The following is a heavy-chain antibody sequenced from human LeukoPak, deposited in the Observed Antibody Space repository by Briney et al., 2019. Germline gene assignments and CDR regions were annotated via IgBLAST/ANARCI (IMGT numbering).Heavy chain of an antibody. V-gene: IGHV4-59*08. CDR1: GGSFSGYY. J-gene: IGHJ4*02. CDR3: AAGIGPAPYYYDSSGFGDY. Sequence: PSETLSLTCAVYGGSFSGYYWSWIRQPPGKGLEWIGYIYYSGSTNYNPSLKSRVTISVDTSKSQFSLKLSSVTAADTAVYYCAAGIGPAPYYYDSSGFGDYWGQGTLVTVSS. CDR2: IYYSGST. D-gene: IGHD3-22*01.